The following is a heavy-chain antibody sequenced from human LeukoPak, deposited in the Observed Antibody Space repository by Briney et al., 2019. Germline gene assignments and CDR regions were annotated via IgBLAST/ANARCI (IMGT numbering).Heavy chain of an antibody. CDR2: IYYSGTT. D-gene: IGHD3-10*01. J-gene: IGHJ4*02. V-gene: IGHV4-28*01. CDR1: GYSISSSNW. Sequence: SDTLSLTCAVSGYSISSSNWWGWIRQPPGKGLEWIGYIYYSGTTNYNPSLKSRVTMSVDTSKNQFSLKLSSVTAADTAVYYCARTGSGTDWGQGTLVTVSS. CDR3: ARTGSGTD.